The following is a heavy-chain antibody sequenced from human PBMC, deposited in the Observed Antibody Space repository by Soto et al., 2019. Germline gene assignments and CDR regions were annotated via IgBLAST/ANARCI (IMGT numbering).Heavy chain of an antibody. D-gene: IGHD6-6*01. CDR2: ISYDGSKE. CDR1: GFTFSNFA. V-gene: IGHV3-30*04. J-gene: IGHJ4*02. CDR3: ARDHLYSSSSLGD. Sequence: QVQLVEAGGGVVQPGRSLRLSCTASGFTFSNFAMHWVRQSPGKGLEWLAVISYDGSKEYYAESVEGRFTVSRDNSKNSLLLEMNSLRADDTAVYYCARDHLYSSSSLGDWGKGTLLTVSS.